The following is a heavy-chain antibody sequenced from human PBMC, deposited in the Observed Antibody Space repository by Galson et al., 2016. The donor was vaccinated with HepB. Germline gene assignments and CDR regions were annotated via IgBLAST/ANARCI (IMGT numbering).Heavy chain of an antibody. J-gene: IGHJ5*02. CDR3: ARGYAYGSGSSWFDP. CDR1: GITFSSHA. D-gene: IGHD3-10*01. Sequence: LRLSCAASGITFSSHAMSWVRQPPGKGLEWIGEINHSGSTNYNPSLKSRVTIPVDTSKNQFSLKLSSVTAADTAVYYCARGYAYGSGSSWFDPWGQGTLVTVSS. CDR2: INHSGST. V-gene: IGHV4-34*01.